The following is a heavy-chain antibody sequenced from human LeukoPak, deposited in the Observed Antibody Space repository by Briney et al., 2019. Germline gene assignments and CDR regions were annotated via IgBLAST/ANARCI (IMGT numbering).Heavy chain of an antibody. CDR3: ASDQYDSSGYRPFDY. CDR1: GGSISTSSYY. CDR2: IYYSGST. J-gene: IGHJ4*02. D-gene: IGHD3-22*01. V-gene: IGHV4-39*07. Sequence: ASETLSLTCTVSGGSISTSSYYWAWIRQPPGKGLEWIVSIYYSGSTYSNPSLKSRVTISIDTSKNQFSLKLSSVTAADTAVYYCASDQYDSSGYRPFDYWGQGTLVTVSS.